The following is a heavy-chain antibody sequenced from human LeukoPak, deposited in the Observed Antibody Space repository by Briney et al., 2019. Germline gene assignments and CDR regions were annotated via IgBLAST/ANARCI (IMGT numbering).Heavy chain of an antibody. CDR1: GFIFSSYA. D-gene: IGHD6-13*01. Sequence: PGGSLRLSCAASGFIFSSYAMHWVRQAPGKGLEWVAVIWYDGSDKYYADSVKGRFTISRDNAKNSLYLQMNSLRAEDTAVYYCARETPGIAAAGTGLDDYWGQGTLVTVSS. V-gene: IGHV3-33*08. J-gene: IGHJ4*02. CDR2: IWYDGSDK. CDR3: ARETPGIAAAGTGLDDY.